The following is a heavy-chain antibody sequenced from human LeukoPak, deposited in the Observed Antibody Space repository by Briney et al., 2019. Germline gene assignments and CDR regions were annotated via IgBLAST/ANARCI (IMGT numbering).Heavy chain of an antibody. CDR1: GFTFITYG. CDR3: ARDIRSFRSSWHGWFDP. Sequence: PGGSLRLSCAASGFTFITYGMIWVRQAPGKGLEWVSAISGGGGSTYYADSVKGRFTISRDNSNNTLYLQMNSLTADDTAIYYCARDIRSFRSSWHGWFDPWGQGTLVTVSS. D-gene: IGHD6-13*01. CDR2: ISGGGGST. V-gene: IGHV3-23*01. J-gene: IGHJ5*02.